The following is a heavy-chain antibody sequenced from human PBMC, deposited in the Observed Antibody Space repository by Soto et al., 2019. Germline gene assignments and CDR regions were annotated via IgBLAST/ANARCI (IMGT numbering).Heavy chain of an antibody. D-gene: IGHD3-16*02. J-gene: IGHJ4*02. Sequence: EVQLVESGGALFQPGGPLRLSCAASGFTFSSSWVHWVRQVPGKGLMWVSLINPDGTTTDYADSVKGRFTISRDNARNTLYLQMNSLRDEDTAVYYCATAGGYRFDYWGQGTLVIVSS. CDR3: ATAGGYRFDY. V-gene: IGHV3-74*01. CDR1: GFTFSSSW. CDR2: INPDGTTT.